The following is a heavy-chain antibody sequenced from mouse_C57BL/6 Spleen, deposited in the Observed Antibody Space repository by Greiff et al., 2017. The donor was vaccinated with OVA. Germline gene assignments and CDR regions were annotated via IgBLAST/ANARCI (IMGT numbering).Heavy chain of an antibody. J-gene: IGHJ4*01. D-gene: IGHD2-14*01. CDR1: GYAFSSSW. V-gene: IGHV1-82*01. CDR2: IYPGDGDT. Sequence: QVQLQQSGPELVKPGASVKISCKASGYAFSSSWMNWVKQRPGKGLEWIGRIYPGDGDTNYNGKFKGKATLTADKSSSTAYMQLSSLTSEDSAVYFCARLRGTPYYAMDYWGQGTSVTVSS. CDR3: ARLRGTPYYAMDY.